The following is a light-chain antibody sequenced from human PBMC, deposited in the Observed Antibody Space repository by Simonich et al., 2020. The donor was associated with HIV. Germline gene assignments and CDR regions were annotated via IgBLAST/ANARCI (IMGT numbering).Light chain of an antibody. CDR2: KNN. V-gene: IGLV1-47*01. CDR1: TSNIGSNT. CDR3: AAWDDSLSGRGV. Sequence: QSVLTQPPSASGTPGQRVTISCSGSTSNIGSNTVNWHQQLPGTAPKLLIYKNNPRPSGVPDRFSGSKSDTSASLAISGLRSEDEADYYCAAWDDSLSGRGVFGGGTKLTVL. J-gene: IGLJ3*02.